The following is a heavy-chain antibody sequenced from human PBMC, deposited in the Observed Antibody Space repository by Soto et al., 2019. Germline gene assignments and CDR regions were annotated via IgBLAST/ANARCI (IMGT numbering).Heavy chain of an antibody. D-gene: IGHD3-10*01. CDR2: INTHNGNT. Sequence: QVQLEQSAPEVKKPGASVKVSCKASGYTFTTYGISWVRQAPGEGLEWLGWINTHNGNTNYAQNLQGRVFMTADPSTNPAYMELRSLRSDDTAVYYCTGEGSAPYYYYGMDAWGQGTTVTVSS. CDR3: TGEGSAPYYYYGMDA. CDR1: GYTFTTYG. V-gene: IGHV1-18*01. J-gene: IGHJ6*02.